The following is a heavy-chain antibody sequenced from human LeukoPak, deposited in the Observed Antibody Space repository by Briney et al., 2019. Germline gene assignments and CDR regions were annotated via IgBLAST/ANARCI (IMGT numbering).Heavy chain of an antibody. CDR3: ARALRITGTSAQYYYYYGMDV. CDR2: ISAYNGNT. V-gene: IGHV1-18*01. D-gene: IGHD1/OR15-1a*01. J-gene: IGHJ6*02. CDR1: GYTFTRYG. Sequence: GASVKVSCKASGYTFTRYGITWVRQAPGQGLEWMGWISAYNGNTNYAQKLQGRVTMTTDTSTSTAYMELRSLRSDDTAVYYCARALRITGTSAQYYYYYGMDVWGQGTTVTVSS.